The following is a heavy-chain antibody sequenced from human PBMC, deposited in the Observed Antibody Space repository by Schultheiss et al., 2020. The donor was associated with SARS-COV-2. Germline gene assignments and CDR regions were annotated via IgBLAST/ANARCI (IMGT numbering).Heavy chain of an antibody. Sequence: GGSLRLSCAASGFTFISYAMHWVRQAPGKGLEWVSAISGSGGSTYYADSVKGRFTISRDNSKNTLYLQMNSLRAEDTAVYYCARDGGYCSSTSCYHNYYYYMDVWGKGTTVTVSS. CDR2: ISGSGGST. CDR3: ARDGGYCSSTSCYHNYYYYMDV. J-gene: IGHJ6*03. D-gene: IGHD2-2*01. V-gene: IGHV3-23*01. CDR1: GFTFISYA.